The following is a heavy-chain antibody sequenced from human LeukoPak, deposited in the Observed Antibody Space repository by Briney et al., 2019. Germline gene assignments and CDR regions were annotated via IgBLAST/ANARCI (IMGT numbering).Heavy chain of an antibody. Sequence: GGSLRLSCAASGFTFSSYEMNWVRQAPGKGLEWVSYISSSGSTIYYADSVKGRFTISRDNAKNSLYLQMNSLRAEDTAVYYCARTSRLATVAGTAPFDYWGQGTLVTVSS. V-gene: IGHV3-48*03. CDR1: GFTFSSYE. CDR3: ARTSRLATVAGTAPFDY. J-gene: IGHJ4*02. D-gene: IGHD6-19*01. CDR2: ISSSGSTI.